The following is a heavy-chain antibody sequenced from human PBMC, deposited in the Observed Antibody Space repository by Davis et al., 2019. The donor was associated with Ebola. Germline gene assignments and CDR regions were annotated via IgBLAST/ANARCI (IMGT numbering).Heavy chain of an antibody. CDR1: GFTFSSYA. CDR3: ARDDYYDSSGPDV. CDR2: ISYDGSNK. V-gene: IGHV3-30-3*01. J-gene: IGHJ6*02. Sequence: GESLKISCAASGFTFSSYAMHWVRQAPGKGLEWVAVISYDGSNKYYADSVKGRSTISRDNAKNSLYLQMNSLRDEDTAVYYCARDDYYDSSGPDVWGQGTTVTVSS. D-gene: IGHD3-22*01.